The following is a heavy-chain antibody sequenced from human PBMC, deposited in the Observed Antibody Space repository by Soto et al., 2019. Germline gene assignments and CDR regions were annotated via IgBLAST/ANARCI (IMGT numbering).Heavy chain of an antibody. CDR1: GYTFTAYD. J-gene: IGHJ6*03. V-gene: IGHV1-8*01. D-gene: IGHD3-16*01. Sequence: QVQLVQSGAEVKKPGASVKVSCRASGYTFTAYDLNWVRQAAGLGLEWMGWMNPTSGYTGYAQRFRGRVTMTRNTSINTAYMELSGLRPEDTGVYYCVTYFGEYGSDYNYSYKDVWGKGTTVTVSS. CDR3: VTYFGEYGSDYNYSYKDV. CDR2: MNPTSGYT.